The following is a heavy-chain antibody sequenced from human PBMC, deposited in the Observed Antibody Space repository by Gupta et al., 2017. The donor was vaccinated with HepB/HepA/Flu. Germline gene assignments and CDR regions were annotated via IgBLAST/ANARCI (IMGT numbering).Heavy chain of an antibody. Sequence: GLLHPSETPSVTSAVDGGSFSGSYWTWIRQSPGKGQEWMEENNHGRSTNYNPYVKSRVTLSVDTCKNQFSLELSSVTAADTAVYYCAKVRLRGQHIQINYYGMDVWGQGTTVTGSS. CDR3: AKVRLRGQHIQINYYGMDV. V-gene: IGHV4-34*01. CDR1: GGSFSGSY. D-gene: IGHD1-1*01. CDR2: NNHGRST. J-gene: IGHJ6*01.